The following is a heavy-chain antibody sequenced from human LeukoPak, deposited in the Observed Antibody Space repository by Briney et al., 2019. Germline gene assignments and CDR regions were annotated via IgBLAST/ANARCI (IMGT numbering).Heavy chain of an antibody. CDR2: ISDDGIKI. D-gene: IGHD6-19*01. J-gene: IGHJ6*03. CDR1: GFRFSSYG. CDR3: VKIEGSGWTGYMDV. Sequence: GRSLRLSCAASGFRFSSYGMHWVRQAPGKGLEWVAVISDDGIKIYYGDSVEGRFTISRDNYKNILFLQGTSLRVDDTAVYYCVKIEGSGWTGYMDVWGKGTAVTVSS. V-gene: IGHV3-30*18.